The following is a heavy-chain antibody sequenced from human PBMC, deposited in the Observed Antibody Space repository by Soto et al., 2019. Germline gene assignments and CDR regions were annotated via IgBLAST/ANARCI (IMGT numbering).Heavy chain of an antibody. V-gene: IGHV3-30*03. D-gene: IGHD1-1*01. CDR1: GFTLSNYG. CDR2: ISYDGSNK. Sequence: QVQLVESGGGVVQPGRSLRLSCAASGFTLSNYGMHWVRQAPGKGLEWVAVISYDGSNKNYADSVKGRFTISRDNSKSTLYLQINSLRAEDTAVYYCARDVHVTKGYYYYGMDVWGQGTTVTVSS. CDR3: ARDVHVTKGYYYYGMDV. J-gene: IGHJ6*02.